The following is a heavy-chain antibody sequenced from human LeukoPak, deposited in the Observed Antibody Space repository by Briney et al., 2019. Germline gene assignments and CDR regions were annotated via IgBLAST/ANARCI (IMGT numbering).Heavy chain of an antibody. Sequence: GASVKVSCKVSGYTLTELSMHWVRQAPGKGLEWMGGFDPEDGETIYAQKFQGRVTMTEDTSTDTAYMELSSLRSEDTAVYYCATRYCSSTSCYSWFDPWGQGTLVTVSS. J-gene: IGHJ5*02. D-gene: IGHD2-2*01. CDR2: FDPEDGET. CDR3: ATRYCSSTSCYSWFDP. CDR1: GYTLTELS. V-gene: IGHV1-24*01.